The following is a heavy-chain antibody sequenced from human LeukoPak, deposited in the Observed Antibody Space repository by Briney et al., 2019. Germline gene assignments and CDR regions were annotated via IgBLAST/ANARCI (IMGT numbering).Heavy chain of an antibody. CDR3: AGVLGPAEIFDY. Sequence: SETLSLTCAVSGYSINSDYYWGWIRQPPGKELEWIASILRGGRTYYNPSLKSRVTIYADTSKKHFSLKLTSETAADTAVYYCAGVLGPAEIFDYWGQGTLVTVSS. CDR1: GYSINSDYY. D-gene: IGHD2-8*02. CDR2: ILRGGRT. J-gene: IGHJ4*02. V-gene: IGHV4-38-2*01.